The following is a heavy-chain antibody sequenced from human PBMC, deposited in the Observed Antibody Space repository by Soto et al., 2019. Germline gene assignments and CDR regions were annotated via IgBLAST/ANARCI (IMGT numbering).Heavy chain of an antibody. Sequence: SVKVSCKXSGGTFSSYAISWVRQAPGQGLEWMGGIIPIFGTANYAQKFQGRVTITADKSTSTAYMELSSLRSEDTAVYHCARGHTYYDFWSPFDYWGQGTLVTVSS. J-gene: IGHJ4*02. CDR2: IIPIFGTA. V-gene: IGHV1-69*06. CDR1: GGTFSSYA. D-gene: IGHD3-3*01. CDR3: ARGHTYYDFWSPFDY.